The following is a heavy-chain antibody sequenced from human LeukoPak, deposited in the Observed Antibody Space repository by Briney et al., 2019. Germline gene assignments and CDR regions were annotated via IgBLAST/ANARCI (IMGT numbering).Heavy chain of an antibody. J-gene: IGHJ6*03. CDR1: GGSFSGYY. V-gene: IGHV4-34*01. CDR2: INHSGST. CDR3: ARDSLDDAVGYYYYMDV. Sequence: PSETLSLTCAVYGGSFSGYYWSWIRQPPGKGLEWIGEINHSGSTNYNPSLKSRVTISVDTSKNQFSLKLSSVTAADTAVYYCARDSLDDAVGYYYYMDVWGKGTTVTVSS. D-gene: IGHD2-8*02.